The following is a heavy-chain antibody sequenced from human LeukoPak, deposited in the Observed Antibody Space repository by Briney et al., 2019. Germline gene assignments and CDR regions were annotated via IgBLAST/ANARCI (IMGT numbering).Heavy chain of an antibody. CDR2: ISPSASHR. V-gene: IGHV3-23*01. D-gene: IGHD5-18*01. CDR1: GFPFSDYA. Sequence: GGSLRLSCAASGFPFSDYAMTWVRQAPGKGLGWVAAISPSASHRYYADFVGGRFTISRDNSKNTLDLQMSSLRAEDTAVYYCVKDRFGSFDPWGQGTLVTVSS. CDR3: VKDRFGSFDP. J-gene: IGHJ5*02.